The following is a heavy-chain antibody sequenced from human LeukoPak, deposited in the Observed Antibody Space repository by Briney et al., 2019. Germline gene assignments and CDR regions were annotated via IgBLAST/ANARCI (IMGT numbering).Heavy chain of an antibody. CDR2: IYNSGT. Sequence: SETLSLTCTVSGGSISGHYWSWVRQSPGKGLEWIGYIYNSGTNYNPPLKSRVTISLDASKNQVSPKLSSVTAADTAVYYCARGTGLLGFWGQGALVTVSS. CDR3: ARGTGLLGF. V-gene: IGHV4-59*11. D-gene: IGHD2-15*01. CDR1: GGSISGHY. J-gene: IGHJ4*02.